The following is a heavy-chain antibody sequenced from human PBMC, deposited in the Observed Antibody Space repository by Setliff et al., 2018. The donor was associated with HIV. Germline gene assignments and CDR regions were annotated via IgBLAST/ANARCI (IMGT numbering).Heavy chain of an antibody. CDR3: ARAFSGYYFDY. J-gene: IGHJ4*02. V-gene: IGHV3-53*01. CDR2: IYRDGSK. D-gene: IGHD3-3*01. Sequence: GGSLRLSCAASGFTVSDNYMSWVRQAPGKGLEWVSVIYRDGSKYYADSVKGRFIISRDNAKSSLYLQMTSLRADDTAVYYCARAFSGYYFDYWGQGALVTVSS. CDR1: GFTVSDNY.